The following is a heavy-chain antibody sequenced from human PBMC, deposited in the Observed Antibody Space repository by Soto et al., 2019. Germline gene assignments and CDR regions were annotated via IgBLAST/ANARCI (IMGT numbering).Heavy chain of an antibody. CDR3: ARQGAAAGHERGNWFDP. J-gene: IGHJ5*02. Sequence: PGESLKISCKGSGYSFTSYWISWVRQMPGKGLEWMGRIDPSDSYTNYSPYFQGHVTISADKSISTAYLQWSSLKASDTAMYYCARQGAAAGHERGNWFDPWGQGTLVTVSS. CDR2: IDPSDSYT. CDR1: GYSFTSYW. D-gene: IGHD6-13*01. V-gene: IGHV5-10-1*01.